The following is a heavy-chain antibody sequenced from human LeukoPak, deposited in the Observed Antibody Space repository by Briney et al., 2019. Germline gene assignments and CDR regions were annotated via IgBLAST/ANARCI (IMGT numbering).Heavy chain of an antibody. V-gene: IGHV1-69*13. CDR2: IIPIFGTA. J-gene: IGHJ4*02. CDR3: ARDSDFWSGYYYFDY. CDR1: GGTFSSYA. Sequence: ASVKVSCKTSGGTFSSYAISWVRQAPGQGLEWMGGIIPIFGTANYAQKFQGRVTITADESTSTAYMELSSLRSEDTAVYYCARDSDFWSGYYYFDYWGQGTLVTVSS. D-gene: IGHD3-3*01.